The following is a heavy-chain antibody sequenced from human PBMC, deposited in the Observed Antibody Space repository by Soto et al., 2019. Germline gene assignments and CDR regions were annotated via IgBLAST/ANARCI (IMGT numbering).Heavy chain of an antibody. D-gene: IGHD1-20*01. CDR1: GFTFSSYS. Sequence: PWGSLRLSCEVSGFTFSSYSMSWVRQAPGKGLEWLSYISSSSSVIYYADSVKGRITVSRDNAKNSLFLQMHSLRDDDTAVYYCARYVITPRAFDIWGQGTVVTVS. V-gene: IGHV3-48*02. CDR3: ARYVITPRAFDI. CDR2: ISSSSSVI. J-gene: IGHJ3*02.